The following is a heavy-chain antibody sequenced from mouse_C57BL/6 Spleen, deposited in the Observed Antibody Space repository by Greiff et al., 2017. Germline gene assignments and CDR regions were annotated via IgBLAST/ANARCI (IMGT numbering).Heavy chain of an antibody. V-gene: IGHV1-80*01. J-gene: IGHJ4*01. CDR2: IYPGDGDT. D-gene: IGHD1-1*01. CDR3: ASGSSTYYCARDF. CDR1: GYAFSSYW. Sequence: VQLQQSGAELVKPGASVKISCKASGYAFSSYWMNWVKQRPGKGLEWIGQIYPGDGDTNYNGKFKGKATLTADKSSSTAYMKLSSLISEHSAVYFCASGSSTYYCARDFWGKGTSVTVSS.